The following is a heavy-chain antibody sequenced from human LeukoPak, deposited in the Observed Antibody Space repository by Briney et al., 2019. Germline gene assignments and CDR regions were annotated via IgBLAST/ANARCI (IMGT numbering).Heavy chain of an antibody. CDR3: ARAALNHGSGSLYYFDY. V-gene: IGHV3-48*03. CDR2: ISSSGSTI. D-gene: IGHD3-10*01. Sequence: PGGSLRLSCAASGFTFSSYEMNWVRQAPGKGQEWVSYISSSGSTIYYADSVKGRFTISRDNAKNSLYLQMNSLRAEDTAVYYCARAALNHGSGSLYYFDYWGQGTLVTVSS. CDR1: GFTFSSYE. J-gene: IGHJ4*02.